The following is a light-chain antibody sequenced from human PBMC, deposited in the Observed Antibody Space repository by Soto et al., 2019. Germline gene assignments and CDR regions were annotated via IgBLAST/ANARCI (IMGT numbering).Light chain of an antibody. CDR3: QVWDSTTDRVV. CDR1: NIGSKG. V-gene: IGLV3-21*02. CDR2: EDS. J-gene: IGLJ2*01. Sequence: SYELTQPPSLSVAPGQTATITCGGNNIGSKGVHWYQQRPGQAPVLVVFEDSDRPSGIPERFTGSNSGNTATLTISRVEAGDEADYYCQVWDSTTDRVVFGGGTKLTV.